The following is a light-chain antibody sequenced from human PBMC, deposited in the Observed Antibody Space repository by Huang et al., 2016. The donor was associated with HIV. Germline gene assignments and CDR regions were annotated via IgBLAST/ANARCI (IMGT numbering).Light chain of an antibody. Sequence: EIILTQSPATLSLSPGERATLPGRASQSVSSYLAWYQQKPGQAPWLLIYDASNRATGIPARFSGSGSGTDFTLTISSLEPEEFAVYYCQQRSNRPPLTFGGGTKVEIK. CDR3: QQRSNRPPLT. CDR2: DAS. J-gene: IGKJ4*01. V-gene: IGKV3-11*01. CDR1: QSVSSY.